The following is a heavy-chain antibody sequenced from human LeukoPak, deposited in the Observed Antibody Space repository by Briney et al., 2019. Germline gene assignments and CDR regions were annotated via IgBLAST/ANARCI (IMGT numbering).Heavy chain of an antibody. CDR3: ARDQGHDYSNLYAMKGCDP. V-gene: IGHV4-59*01. CDR1: GGSISSYY. Sequence: SETLSLTCTVSGGSISSYYWSWIRQPPGKGLEWIGYIYYSGSTNYNPSLKSRVTISVDTSKNQFSLKLSSVTAADTAVYYCARDQGHDYSNLYAMKGCDPWGQGTLVTVSS. CDR2: IYYSGST. J-gene: IGHJ5*02. D-gene: IGHD4-11*01.